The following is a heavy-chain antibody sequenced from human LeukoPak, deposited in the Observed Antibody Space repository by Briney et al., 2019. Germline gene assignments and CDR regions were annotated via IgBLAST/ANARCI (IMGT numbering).Heavy chain of an antibody. Sequence: GGSLRLSCAASGFTFSSYAMYWVRQAPGKGLEWVAVISYDGSNKYYADSVKGRFTISRDNSKNTLYLQMNSLRAEDTAVYYCARDRGATVTTYAFDIWGQGTMVTVSS. D-gene: IGHD4-17*01. CDR1: GFTFSSYA. CDR2: ISYDGSNK. V-gene: IGHV3-30*04. J-gene: IGHJ3*02. CDR3: ARDRGATVTTYAFDI.